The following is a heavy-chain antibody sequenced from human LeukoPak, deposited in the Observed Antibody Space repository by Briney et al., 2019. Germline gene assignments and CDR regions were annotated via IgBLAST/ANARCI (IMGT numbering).Heavy chain of an antibody. CDR3: ARHLHSRYNWNGEKNGGFGY. V-gene: IGHV5-51*01. Sequence: GESLKISCKGSGYSFTSYWIGWVRPMPGKVLEWMGIIYPGDYDTRYSTSFQGQVTISADKSISTAYLQWSSLKASDTAMYYCARHLHSRYNWNGEKNGGFGYWGQGTLVTVSS. CDR2: IYPGDYDT. CDR1: GYSFTSYW. J-gene: IGHJ4*02. D-gene: IGHD1-20*01.